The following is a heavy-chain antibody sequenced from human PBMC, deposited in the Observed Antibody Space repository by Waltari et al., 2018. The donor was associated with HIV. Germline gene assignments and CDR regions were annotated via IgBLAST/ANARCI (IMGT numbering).Heavy chain of an antibody. V-gene: IGHV1-18*04. CDR2: INTHSGDA. CDR1: GTTFVSYS. Sequence: QVQLLQSGAEAKNPGALVNASCKASGTTFVSYSLNWVRQAPGRGLEWLGWINTHSGDANYTQSLHDRVTMTIEASTNTAYMELRSLTYDDTALYYCARGTYGDLWGQGTLVSV. D-gene: IGHD4-17*01. CDR3: ARGTYGDL. J-gene: IGHJ4*02.